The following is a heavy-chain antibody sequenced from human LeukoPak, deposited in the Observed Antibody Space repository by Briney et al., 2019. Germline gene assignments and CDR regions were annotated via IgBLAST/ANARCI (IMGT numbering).Heavy chain of an antibody. CDR3: AKGLVTTAADY. CDR2: INGAEST. Sequence: GGSLRLSCAASGFTFSSYGMSWVRRAPGKGLEWVSTINGAESTYYADSVKGRSTISRDNSKKTLYLQMNSLRAEDTAVYYCAKGLVTTAADYWGRGTLVTVAS. CDR1: GFTFSSYG. V-gene: IGHV3-23*01. J-gene: IGHJ4*02. D-gene: IGHD4-17*01.